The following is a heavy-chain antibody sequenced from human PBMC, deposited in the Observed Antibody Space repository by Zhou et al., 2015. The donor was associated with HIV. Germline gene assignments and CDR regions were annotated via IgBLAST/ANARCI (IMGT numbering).Heavy chain of an antibody. CDR2: INPNSGDT. D-gene: IGHD2-21*02. V-gene: IGHV1-2*06. CDR3: ARHRVPLRVTAAIGDAFDI. J-gene: IGHJ3*02. CDR1: GYTFSDYY. Sequence: QVQLVQSGAEVKKPGASLKVSCKASGYTFSDYYIHWVRQAPGQGLEWMGRINPNSGDTEHAQKFQGRVTMTTDTSIGTAYMGLSRLTSDDTAVFYCARHRVPLRVTAAIGDAFDIWGQGTTVIVSS.